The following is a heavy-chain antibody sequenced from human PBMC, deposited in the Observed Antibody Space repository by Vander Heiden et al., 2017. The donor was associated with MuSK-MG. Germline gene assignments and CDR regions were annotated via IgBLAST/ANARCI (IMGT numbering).Heavy chain of an antibody. D-gene: IGHD5-12*01. V-gene: IGHV1-69*06. J-gene: IGHJ6*03. CDR3: ARAPHSGYENYYYYYMDV. CDR2: IIPIFGTA. CDR1: GGTFSSYA. Sequence: QVQLVQSGAEVKKPGSSVKVSCKASGGTFSSYAISWVRQAPGQGLEWMGGIIPIFGTANYAQKFQGRVTITADKSTSTAYMELSSLRSEDTAVYYCARAPHSGYENYYYYYMDVWGKGTTVTVSS.